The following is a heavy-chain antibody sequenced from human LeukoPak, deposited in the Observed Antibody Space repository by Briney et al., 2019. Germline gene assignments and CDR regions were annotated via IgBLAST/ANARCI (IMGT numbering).Heavy chain of an antibody. CDR3: ARALSSGDYYGMDV. CDR1: GYTFTGCY. CDR2: INPNSGGT. D-gene: IGHD3-16*01. J-gene: IGHJ6*02. Sequence: ASVKVSCKASGYTFTGCYMHWVRQAPGQGLEWMGRINPNSGGTTYAQKFQVWVTMSRDTSISTAYMELSRLRSDDTAVYFCARALSSGDYYGMDVWGQGTTVTVSS. V-gene: IGHV1-2*04.